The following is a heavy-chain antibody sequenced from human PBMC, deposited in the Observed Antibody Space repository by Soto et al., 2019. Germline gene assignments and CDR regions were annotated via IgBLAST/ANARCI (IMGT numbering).Heavy chain of an antibody. Sequence: GGSLRLSCAASGFTFSDYYMSWIRQAPGKGLEWVSYISSSGSTIYYADSVKGRFTISRDNAKNSLYLQMNSLRAEDTAVYFCARDHIHCSGGSCYSGWFDPWGQGTLVTVSS. CDR2: ISSSGSTI. CDR3: ARDHIHCSGGSCYSGWFDP. D-gene: IGHD2-15*01. J-gene: IGHJ5*02. V-gene: IGHV3-11*01. CDR1: GFTFSDYY.